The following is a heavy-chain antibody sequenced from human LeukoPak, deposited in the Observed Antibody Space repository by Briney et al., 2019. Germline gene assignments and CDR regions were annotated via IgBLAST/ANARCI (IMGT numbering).Heavy chain of an antibody. CDR2: INHSGYT. D-gene: IGHD6-19*01. CDR3: TRAVAGHPD. CDR1: GVAFSNYY. V-gene: IGHV4-34*01. J-gene: IGHJ4*02. Sequence: PSETLSLTCAVSGVAFSNYYWSWVRQSPTKGLEWIGEINHSGYTNYNPSLKSRGTISIDTSKNQFSLMVTSVTAADTGVYYCTRAVAGHPDWGQGTLVTVAS.